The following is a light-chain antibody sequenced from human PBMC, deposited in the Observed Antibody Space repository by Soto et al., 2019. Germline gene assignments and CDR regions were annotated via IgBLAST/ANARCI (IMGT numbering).Light chain of an antibody. CDR1: QSVSSY. V-gene: IGKV3-11*01. CDR2: DAS. Sequence: EIVLTQSPATLSLSPGERATLSCRASQSVSSYLAWYQQKPGQAPRLLIYDASNRATGIPARFSGSGSGTDFTLTISSLEHEDFAVYYCQQRSNWPPEITFGPGTKGDIK. CDR3: QQRSNWPPEIT. J-gene: IGKJ3*01.